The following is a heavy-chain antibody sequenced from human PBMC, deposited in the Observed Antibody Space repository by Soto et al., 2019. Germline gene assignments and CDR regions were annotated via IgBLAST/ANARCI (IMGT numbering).Heavy chain of an antibody. CDR1: GYTFTSYD. J-gene: IGHJ4*02. Sequence: ASVKVSCKASGYTFTSYDINWVRQATGQGLEWMGWMNPNRGNTGYAQKFQGRVTMTRNTSISTAYMELSSLRSEDTAVYYCARGLRITIFGVVIIRGYFDYWGQGTLVTVSS. D-gene: IGHD3-3*01. V-gene: IGHV1-8*01. CDR2: MNPNRGNT. CDR3: ARGLRITIFGVVIIRGYFDY.